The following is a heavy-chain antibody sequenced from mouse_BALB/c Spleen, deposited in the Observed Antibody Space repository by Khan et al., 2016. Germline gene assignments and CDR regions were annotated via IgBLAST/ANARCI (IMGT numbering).Heavy chain of an antibody. D-gene: IGHD1-2*01. CDR1: GFDFSRYW. V-gene: IGHV4-1*02. CDR3: ARLHYYGRFAY. Sequence: EVQLQESGGGLVQPGGSLKLSCAASGFDFSRYWMSWVRQAPGNGLEWIGEINPDSSTINYTPSLKDKFIISRDNAKNTLYLQMSKVRSEDTALYYCARLHYYGRFAYWGQGTLVTVSA. J-gene: IGHJ3*01. CDR2: INPDSSTI.